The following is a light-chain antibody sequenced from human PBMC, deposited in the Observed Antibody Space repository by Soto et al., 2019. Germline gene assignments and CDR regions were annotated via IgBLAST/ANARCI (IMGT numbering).Light chain of an antibody. CDR1: NIGSKS. Sequence: SYELTQPPSVSVAPGQTARITCGGNNIGSKSVHWYQQRPGQAPVLVVYDDSVRPSGIPGRFSGSNSVNTATLTVSRVEAGNEADYYCQVLDGSSDQPVFGGGTKVPVL. V-gene: IGLV3-21*02. J-gene: IGLJ2*01. CDR3: QVLDGSSDQPV. CDR2: DDS.